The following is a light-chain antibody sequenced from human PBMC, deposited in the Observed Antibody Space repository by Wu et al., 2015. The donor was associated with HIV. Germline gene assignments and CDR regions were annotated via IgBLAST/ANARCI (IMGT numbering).Light chain of an antibody. CDR3: QQYGGSPRT. V-gene: IGKV3-20*01. J-gene: IGKJ1*01. CDR2: DSS. CDR1: QRVTSNY. Sequence: EIVLTRSPGTLSLSPGERVTLSCRASQRVTSNYLAWYQQKPGQAPRLLIYDSSRRATGIPDRFSGSGSGTDFTLTISRLEPEDFAVYYCQQYGGSPRTFGQGTKVEIK.